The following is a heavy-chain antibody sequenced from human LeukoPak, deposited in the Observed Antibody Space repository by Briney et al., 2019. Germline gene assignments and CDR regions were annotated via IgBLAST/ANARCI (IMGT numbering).Heavy chain of an antibody. Sequence: PEGSLRLSCAASGFTFSSYSMNWVRQAPGKGLEWVSSISSSSSYIYYADSVKGRFTISRDNAKNSLYLQMNSLRAEDTAVYYCARDTRIVGATGDYWGQGTLVTVSS. CDR2: ISSSSSYI. CDR1: GFTFSSYS. J-gene: IGHJ4*02. CDR3: ARDTRIVGATGDY. D-gene: IGHD1-26*01. V-gene: IGHV3-21*01.